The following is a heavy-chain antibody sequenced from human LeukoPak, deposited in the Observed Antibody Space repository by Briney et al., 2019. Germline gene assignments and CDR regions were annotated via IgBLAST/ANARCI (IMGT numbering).Heavy chain of an antibody. Sequence: SETLSLTCTVSGGSISSGGYYWGWIRQPPGKGLEWNGEINHSGSTNYNPSLKSRVTISVDTSKNQFSLKLSSVTAADTAVYYCARGRRLFAVAHDAFDIWGQGTMVTVSS. CDR2: INHSGST. CDR1: GGSISSGGYY. J-gene: IGHJ3*02. CDR3: ARGRRLFAVAHDAFDI. D-gene: IGHD6-19*01. V-gene: IGHV4-39*07.